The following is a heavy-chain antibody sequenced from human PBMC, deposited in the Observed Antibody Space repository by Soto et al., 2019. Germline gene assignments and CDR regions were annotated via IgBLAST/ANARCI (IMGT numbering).Heavy chain of an antibody. V-gene: IGHV4-30-4*01. D-gene: IGHD3-16*01. CDR1: GGSISSGDYY. Sequence: SETLSLTCTVSGGSISSGDYYWSWIRQPPGKGLEWIGYIYYSGSTYYNPSLKSRVTISVDTSKNQFSLKLSSVTAADTAVYYCARERPDGARLDFWGQGTLVTVSS. CDR2: IYYSGST. J-gene: IGHJ4*02. CDR3: ARERPDGARLDF.